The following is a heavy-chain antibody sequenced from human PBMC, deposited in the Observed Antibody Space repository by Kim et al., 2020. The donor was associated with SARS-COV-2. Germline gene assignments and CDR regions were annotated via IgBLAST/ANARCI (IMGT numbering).Heavy chain of an antibody. CDR1: GFSFSGYE. CDR2: ITSGSTI. Sequence: GGSLRLSCAASGFSFSGYEMNWVRQAPGKRLEWVSYITSGSTIDYADSVKGRFTISRDNAKNSLYLQMNSLRAEDTADYYCARGNGYYYYMDVWGKGTTV. CDR3: ARGNGYYYYMDV. V-gene: IGHV3-48*03. D-gene: IGHD2-8*01. J-gene: IGHJ6*03.